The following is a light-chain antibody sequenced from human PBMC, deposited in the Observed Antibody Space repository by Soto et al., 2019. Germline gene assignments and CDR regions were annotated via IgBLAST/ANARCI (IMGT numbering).Light chain of an antibody. V-gene: IGKV3-15*01. Sequence: THSAAALSVSPGERATLSCRASQSVSIDLAWYQQTPGKSPRLLIYGASTRASGIPVRFSGSASGTEFTLTISSLQAEDFTRYYCQHSANRPLPFGEGTKV. CDR2: GAS. CDR1: QSVSID. CDR3: QHSANRPLP. J-gene: IGKJ1*01.